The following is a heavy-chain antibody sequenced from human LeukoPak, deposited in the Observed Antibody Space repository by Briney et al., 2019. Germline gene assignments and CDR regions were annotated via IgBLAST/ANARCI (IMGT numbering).Heavy chain of an antibody. CDR3: AKGWDYYGSVTSKKTD. D-gene: IGHD3-10*01. CDR2: IRYDGNNK. J-gene: IGHJ4*02. V-gene: IGHV3-30*02. Sequence: GSLRLSCTASGFTFSSTGMHWVRQAPGKGLELVSYIRYDGNNKYYGDSVKGRLTVSRDNSKNTLYVQMTSLRAEDTAIYYCAKGWDYYGSVTSKKTDWGQGTLVTVSS. CDR1: GFTFSSTG.